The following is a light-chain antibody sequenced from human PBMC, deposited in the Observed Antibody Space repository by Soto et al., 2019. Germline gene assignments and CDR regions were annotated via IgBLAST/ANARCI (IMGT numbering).Light chain of an antibody. CDR1: SRDVGGYDH. V-gene: IGLV2-14*03. J-gene: IGLJ3*02. CDR3: SSYTNKDTLL. CDR2: DVT. Sequence: QSALTQPDSVSGSPGQSITISCTGTSRDVGGYDHVSWYQQHPGKAPKLIIYDVTVRPSGISRRFSGSKSDNTASLAVSGLQPEDEDDYYCSSYTNKDTLLFGGGTKLTVL.